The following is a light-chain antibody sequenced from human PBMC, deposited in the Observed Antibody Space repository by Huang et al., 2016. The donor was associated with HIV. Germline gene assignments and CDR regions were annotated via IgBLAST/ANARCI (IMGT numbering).Light chain of an antibody. CDR3: QQYNKWPRT. Sequence: DILMTQSPVTLSVPPGERATLSCRASQHLGRNMAWYQQKPGHPPSLIIDDASTRATGAPARFSGSGSKTDFNLTIDSLQSEDSALYFCQQYNKWPRTFGQGTKLEIK. J-gene: IGKJ1*01. CDR1: QHLGRN. V-gene: IGKV3D-15*01. CDR2: DAS.